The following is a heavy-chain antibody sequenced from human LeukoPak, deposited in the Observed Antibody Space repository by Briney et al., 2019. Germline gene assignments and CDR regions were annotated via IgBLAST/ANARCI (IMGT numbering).Heavy chain of an antibody. Sequence: PGGSLKLSCAASGFTFSGSAMHWVRRASGKGLEWVGRIRSKANSYATAYAASVKGRFTTSRDDSKNTAYLQMNSLKTEDTAVYYCTGGLITRYGMDVWGQGTTVTVSS. CDR3: TGGLITRYGMDV. V-gene: IGHV3-73*01. J-gene: IGHJ6*02. D-gene: IGHD3-22*01. CDR2: IRSKANSYAT. CDR1: GFTFSGSA.